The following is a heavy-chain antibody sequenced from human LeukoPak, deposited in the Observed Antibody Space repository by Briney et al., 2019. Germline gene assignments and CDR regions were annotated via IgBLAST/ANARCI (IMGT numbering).Heavy chain of an antibody. D-gene: IGHD2-2*01. J-gene: IGHJ6*03. Sequence: ASVKVSCKASGYTFTGYYMHWVRQAPGQGLEWMGWINPNSGGTNYAQKFQGRVTVTRDTSISTAYMELSRLRSDDTAVYYCARDYCSSTSCAYRYYYYYYMDVWGKGTTVTVSS. CDR1: GYTFTGYY. V-gene: IGHV1-2*02. CDR2: INPNSGGT. CDR3: ARDYCSSTSCAYRYYYYYYMDV.